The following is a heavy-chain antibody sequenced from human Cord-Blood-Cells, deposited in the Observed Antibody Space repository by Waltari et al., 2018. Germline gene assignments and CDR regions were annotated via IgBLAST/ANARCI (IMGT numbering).Heavy chain of an antibody. CDR2: IYYSGGT. CDR3: ARDFQRYGIVGATGAFDI. CDR1: GGSISSYY. D-gene: IGHD1-26*01. J-gene: IGHJ3*02. V-gene: IGHV4-59*01. Sequence: QVQLQESGPGLVKPSETLSLTCTVSGGSISSYYWSWIRQPPGKGLEWIGYIYYSGGTNYNPSLKSRVTISVDTSKNQFSLKLSSVTAADTAVYYCARDFQRYGIVGATGAFDIWGQGTKVTVSS.